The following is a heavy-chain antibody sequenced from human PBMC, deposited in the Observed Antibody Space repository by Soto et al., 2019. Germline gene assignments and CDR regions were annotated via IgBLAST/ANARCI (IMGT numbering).Heavy chain of an antibody. CDR3: AKDSMKQWLVPP. V-gene: IGHV3-23*01. J-gene: IGHJ5*02. D-gene: IGHD6-19*01. Sequence: GGSVRLSCAASGFTFSSYVMSWVRQAPGKGLEWVSAISGSGGSTYYADSVKGRFTISRDNSKNTLYLQMNSLRAEDTAVYYCAKDSMKQWLVPPWGQGTLVTVSS. CDR2: ISGSGGST. CDR1: GFTFSSYV.